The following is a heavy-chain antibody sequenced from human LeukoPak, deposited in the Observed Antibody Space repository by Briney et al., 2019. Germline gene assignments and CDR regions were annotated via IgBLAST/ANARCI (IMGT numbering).Heavy chain of an antibody. V-gene: IGHV1-2*02. J-gene: IGHJ4*02. CDR3: ARVDTAMVAGGGDY. CDR2: INLNRGGT. CDR1: GYSFTGYY. D-gene: IGHD5-18*01. Sequence: GASVKVSCKASGYSFTGYYMHWVRQAPGQGLEWMGWINLNRGGTKYAQKFKGRVTITRDTSISTAYMELSRLRSDDTAVYYCARVDTAMVAGGGDYWGQGTLVTVSS.